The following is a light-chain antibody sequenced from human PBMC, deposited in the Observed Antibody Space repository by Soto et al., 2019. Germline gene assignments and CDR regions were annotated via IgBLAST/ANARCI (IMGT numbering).Light chain of an antibody. Sequence: QSALTQPASVSGSPGQSITISCTGSSSDIGGYNYVSWYQQHPGKAPQLMIYDVSYRPSGISDRFSGSKSGNTASLTISGLQPKDEADYYCSSYGASSTLVGGGTKLTVL. CDR3: SSYGASSTL. CDR1: SSDIGGYNY. J-gene: IGLJ2*01. CDR2: DVS. V-gene: IGLV2-14*03.